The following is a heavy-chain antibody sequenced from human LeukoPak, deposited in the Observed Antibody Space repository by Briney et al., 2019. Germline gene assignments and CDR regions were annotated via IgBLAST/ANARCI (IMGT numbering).Heavy chain of an antibody. CDR2: IIPIFGSS. CDR1: GGTFNNYA. Sequence: ASVKVSCKASGGTFNNYAINWVRQAPGQGLEWMGGIIPIFGSSNYAQKFQGRVTITADKSTSTAYMELSSLRSEDTAVYYCARVIRPYYYDSSGYCGGLDYWGQGTLVTVSS. CDR3: ARVIRPYYYDSSGYCGGLDY. D-gene: IGHD3-22*01. V-gene: IGHV1-69*06. J-gene: IGHJ4*02.